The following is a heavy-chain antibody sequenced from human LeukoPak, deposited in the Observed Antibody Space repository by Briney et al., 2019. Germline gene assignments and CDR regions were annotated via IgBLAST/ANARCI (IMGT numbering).Heavy chain of an antibody. D-gene: IGHD6-13*01. CDR1: GYTFTGYY. CDR3: ARSIAAAGRFFDY. V-gene: IGHV1-2*04. CDR2: INPNSGGT. Sequence: ASEKVSCKASGYTFTGYYMHWVRQAPGQGLEWMGWINPNSGGTNYAQKFQGWVTMTRDTSISTAYMELSRLRSDDTAVYYCARSIAAAGRFFDYWGQGTLVTVSS. J-gene: IGHJ4*02.